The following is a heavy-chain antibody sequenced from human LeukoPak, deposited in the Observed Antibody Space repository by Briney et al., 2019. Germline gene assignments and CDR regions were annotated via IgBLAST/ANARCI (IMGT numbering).Heavy chain of an antibody. V-gene: IGHV4-34*01. CDR2: INHSGST. Sequence: PSETLSLTCAVYGGSFSGYYWSWIRQPPGKGLEWIGEINHSGSTNYNPSLKSRVTISVDTSKNQFSLKLSSVTAADTAVYYCARGQYYFRRYYFDYWGQGTLVTVSS. CDR3: ARGQYYFRRYYFDY. J-gene: IGHJ4*02. D-gene: IGHD3-10*01. CDR1: GGSFSGYY.